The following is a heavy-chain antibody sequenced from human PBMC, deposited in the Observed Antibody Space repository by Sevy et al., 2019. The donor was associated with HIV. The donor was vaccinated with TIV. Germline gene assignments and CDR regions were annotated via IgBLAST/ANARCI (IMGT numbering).Heavy chain of an antibody. CDR3: ARFRTYCGGDCYSLFHYYYGMDV. Sequence: ASVKVSCKASGYTFINYAMNWVRQAPGQGLEWMGWINTNTGNPTHAQGFTGRFVFSLDTSVSTAYLQISSLKAEDTAVYFCARFRTYCGGDCYSLFHYYYGMDVWGQGTTVTVSS. CDR2: INTNTGNP. J-gene: IGHJ6*02. V-gene: IGHV7-4-1*02. CDR1: GYTFINYA. D-gene: IGHD2-21*02.